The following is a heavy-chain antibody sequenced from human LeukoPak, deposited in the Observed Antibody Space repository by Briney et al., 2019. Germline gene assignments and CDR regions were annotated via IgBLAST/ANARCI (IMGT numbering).Heavy chain of an antibody. Sequence: SETLSLTCAVLAASIGSYYWRWIRQPPGKGLEWIGYIYFSGNTNYNPSLKSRVTISVDTSKNQFSLELCSATAADTAGYYYARRATTFDYWGQGTLVTVSS. D-gene: IGHD5-12*01. CDR1: AASIGSYY. CDR2: IYFSGNT. CDR3: ARRATTFDY. V-gene: IGHV4-59*08. J-gene: IGHJ4*02.